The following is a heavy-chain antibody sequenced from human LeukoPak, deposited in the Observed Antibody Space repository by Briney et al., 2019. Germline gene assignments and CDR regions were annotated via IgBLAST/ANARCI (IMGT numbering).Heavy chain of an antibody. Sequence: PGGSLRLSCVASGFTFSSYWMHWVRQDPRKGLVWVSRINGDGRNINYADSVRGRFTISRDNAKNTLFLQMNTLRVEDTAVYYCARWTRSSWFDPWGQGTLVTVSS. D-gene: IGHD6-13*01. J-gene: IGHJ5*02. CDR3: ARWTRSSWFDP. CDR1: GFTFSSYW. CDR2: INGDGRNI. V-gene: IGHV3-74*01.